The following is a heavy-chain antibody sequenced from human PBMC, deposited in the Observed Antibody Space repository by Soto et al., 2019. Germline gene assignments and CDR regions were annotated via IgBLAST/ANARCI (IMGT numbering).Heavy chain of an antibody. J-gene: IGHJ4*02. CDR2: IYYSGST. Sequence: PSETLSLICTVSGGSISSYCWSWIRQPPGKGLEWIGYIYYSGSTYYNPSLKSRVTISVDTSKNQFSLKLSSVTAADTAVYYCARVRTYYYDSSGYYFFDYWGQGTLVTVSS. D-gene: IGHD3-22*01. V-gene: IGHV4-59*12. CDR3: ARVRTYYYDSSGYYFFDY. CDR1: GGSISSYC.